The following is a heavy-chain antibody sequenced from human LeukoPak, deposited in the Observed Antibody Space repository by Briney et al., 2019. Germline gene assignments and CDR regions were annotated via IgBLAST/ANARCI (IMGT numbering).Heavy chain of an antibody. D-gene: IGHD6-13*01. V-gene: IGHV3-7*01. CDR2: IKQDGSEK. CDR1: GFTFSSYW. CDR3: ARDSSSWYLKGYYYYMDV. Sequence: GGSLRLSCAASGFTFSSYWMSWVRQAPGKGLEWVANIKQDGSEKYYVDSVKGRFTISRDNAKNSLYLQMNSLRAEDTAVYYCARDSSSWYLKGYYYYMDVWGKGTTVTVSS. J-gene: IGHJ6*03.